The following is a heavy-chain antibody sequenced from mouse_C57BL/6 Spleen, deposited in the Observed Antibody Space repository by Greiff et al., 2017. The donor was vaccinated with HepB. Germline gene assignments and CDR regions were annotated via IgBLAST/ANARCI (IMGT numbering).Heavy chain of an antibody. D-gene: IGHD4-1*01. CDR1: GYTFTSYD. J-gene: IGHJ2*01. V-gene: IGHV1-85*01. CDR3: ARSPNWAGYFEY. Sequence: VQLQQSGPELVKPGASVKLSCKASGYTFTSYDINWVKQRPGQGLEWIGWIYPRDGTTNYNEKFKGKATLTVDTSSSTAYMEVHSLTSEDSAVYFCARSPNWAGYFEYWGQGTTLTVSS. CDR2: IYPRDGTT.